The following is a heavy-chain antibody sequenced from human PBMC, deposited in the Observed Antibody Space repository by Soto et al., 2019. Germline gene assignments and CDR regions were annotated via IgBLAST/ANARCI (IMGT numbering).Heavy chain of an antibody. Sequence: EVQLLESGGGLVQPGGSLRLSCAASGFIFSSYAMTWVRQAPGKGLEWVSAIGGSGGNIFYADSVKGRFTISRDNSKNTLYLQMNSLRAEDTAVYYCAKDLGEFAVTPDFWGQGTLVTVSS. V-gene: IGHV3-23*01. CDR1: GFIFSSYA. CDR2: IGGSGGNI. J-gene: IGHJ4*02. D-gene: IGHD3-16*01. CDR3: AKDLGEFAVTPDF.